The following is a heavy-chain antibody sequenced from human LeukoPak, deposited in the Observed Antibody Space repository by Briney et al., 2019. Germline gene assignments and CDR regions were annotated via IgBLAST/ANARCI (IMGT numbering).Heavy chain of an antibody. Sequence: GGSLRLSCAVSGITLSNYGMSWVRQAPGKGLEWVAGISDSGGRTNYADSAKGRFTISRDNPKNTLYLKMNSLRAEDTAVYFCAKRGVVIRVILVGFHKEAYYFDSWGQGALVTVSS. CDR2: ISDSGGRT. CDR1: GITLSNYG. J-gene: IGHJ4*02. D-gene: IGHD3-22*01. CDR3: AKRGVVIRVILVGFHKEAYYFDS. V-gene: IGHV3-23*01.